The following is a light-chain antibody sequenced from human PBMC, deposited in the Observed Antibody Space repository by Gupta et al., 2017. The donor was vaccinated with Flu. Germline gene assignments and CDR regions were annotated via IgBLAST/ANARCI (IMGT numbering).Light chain of an antibody. Sequence: DIVMTQSPYSLAVSLGERATIYCQASQSVFYRFNNHTYLAWYQQKPGQPPKVLIYWASTRESGVPDRFSGSGSGKDFTLTISSLQAEDVAVYYCQQYYSTPLTFGQGSKVEIK. J-gene: IGKJ1*01. CDR1: QSVFYRFNNHTY. CDR3: QQYYSTPLT. V-gene: IGKV4-1*01. CDR2: WAS.